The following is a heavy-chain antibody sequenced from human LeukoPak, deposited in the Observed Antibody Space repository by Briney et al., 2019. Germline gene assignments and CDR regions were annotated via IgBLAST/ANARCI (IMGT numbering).Heavy chain of an antibody. V-gene: IGHV4-59*10. CDR3: ARIRNSYFDY. CDR2: IYTSGST. CDR1: GGSFSGYY. J-gene: IGHJ4*02. Sequence: SETLSLTCAVYGGSFSGYYWSWIRQPAGKGLKWIGRIYTSGSTNYNPSLKSRVTMSVDTSKNQFSLKLSSVTAADTAVYYCARIRNSYFDYWGQGTLVTVSS. D-gene: IGHD1-14*01.